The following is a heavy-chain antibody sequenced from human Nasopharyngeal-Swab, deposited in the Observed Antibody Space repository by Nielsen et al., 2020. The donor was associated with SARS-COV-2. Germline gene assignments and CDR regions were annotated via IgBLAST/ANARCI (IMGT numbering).Heavy chain of an antibody. CDR2: ISYDGSNK. CDR1: GFTFSSYG. J-gene: IGHJ6*02. CDR3: ARDQDISGGNPLDYYYGMDV. V-gene: IGHV3-30*03. Sequence: GGSLRLSCAASGFTFSSYGMHWVRQAPGKGLEWVAVISYDGSNKYYADSVKGRFTISRDNSKNTLYLQMNSLRAEDTAVYYCARDQDISGGNPLDYYYGMDVWGQGTTVTVSS. D-gene: IGHD2-15*01.